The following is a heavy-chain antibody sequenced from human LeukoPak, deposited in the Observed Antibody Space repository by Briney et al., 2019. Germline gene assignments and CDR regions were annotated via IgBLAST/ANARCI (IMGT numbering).Heavy chain of an antibody. CDR3: ARGIAARRSYAFDI. CDR1: GGSFSGYY. D-gene: IGHD6-6*01. V-gene: IGHV4-34*01. Sequence: SETLSLTCAVYGGSFSGYYWSWIRQPPGKGLEWIGEINHSGSTNYNPSLKSRVTISVDTSKNQFSLKLSSVTAVDTAVYYCARGIAARRSYAFDIWGQGTMVTVSS. J-gene: IGHJ3*02. CDR2: INHSGST.